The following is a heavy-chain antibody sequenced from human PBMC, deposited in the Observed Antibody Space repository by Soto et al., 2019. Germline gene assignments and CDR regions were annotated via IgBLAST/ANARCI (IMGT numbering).Heavy chain of an antibody. V-gene: IGHV1-69*08. J-gene: IGHJ4*02. CDR3: ARDSPIGSTYSGYDAIDS. CDR1: GGTFSTST. CDR2: TIPLLNVA. D-gene: IGHD5-12*01. Sequence: QVQLVQSGAEVKKPGSSVKVSCKASGGTFSTSTFTWVRQAPGQGLEWMGRTIPLLNVADYAQDFQGRVTITADKSTRTAYMELTSPTSKDTAVYYCARDSPIGSTYSGYDAIDSWGQGTLVTVSS.